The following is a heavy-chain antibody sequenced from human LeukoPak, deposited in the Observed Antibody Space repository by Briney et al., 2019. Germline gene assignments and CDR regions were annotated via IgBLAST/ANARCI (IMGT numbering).Heavy chain of an antibody. Sequence: SETLSLTCTVSGGSISSYYWSWIRQPPGKGLEWIGYIYYSGSTNYNPSLKSRVTISVDTPKNQFSLKLSSVTAADTAVYYCARSGSSDYYGSGSYYLSFDYWGQGTLVTVSS. CDR1: GGSISSYY. CDR2: IYYSGST. V-gene: IGHV4-59*01. CDR3: ARSGSSDYYGSGSYYLSFDY. D-gene: IGHD3-10*01. J-gene: IGHJ4*02.